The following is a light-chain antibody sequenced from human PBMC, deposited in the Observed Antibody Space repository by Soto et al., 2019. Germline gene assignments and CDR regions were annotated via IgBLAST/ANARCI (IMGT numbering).Light chain of an antibody. CDR3: QQRQYWPPIT. Sequence: EIVMTQSPGTLSLSPGEAATLSCSASQSVSGNYLAWYQQKPGQSPRLVTYDASSRATGIPARFSGSGSGTDFTLTISSLEPEDFAVYYCQQRQYWPPITFGQGTRLEI. J-gene: IGKJ5*01. V-gene: IGKV3D-20*02. CDR1: QSVSGNY. CDR2: DAS.